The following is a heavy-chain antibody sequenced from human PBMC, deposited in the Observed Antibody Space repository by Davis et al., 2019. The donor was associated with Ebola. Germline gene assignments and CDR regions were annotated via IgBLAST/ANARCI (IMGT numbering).Heavy chain of an antibody. V-gene: IGHV3-23*01. Sequence: PGGSLRLSCAASGFTFSSYAMSWVRQAPGKGLEWVSAISGSGGSTYYADSVKGRFTISRDNSKNTLYLQMNSLRDEDTAVYYCALRNLGAYSGIYLAYWGRGTLVTVSS. CDR3: ALRNLGAYSGIYLAY. J-gene: IGHJ4*02. CDR1: GFTFSSYA. CDR2: ISGSGGST. D-gene: IGHD1-26*01.